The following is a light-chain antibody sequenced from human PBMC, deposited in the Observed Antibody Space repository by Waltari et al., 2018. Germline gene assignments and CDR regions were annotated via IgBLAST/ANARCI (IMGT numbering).Light chain of an antibody. V-gene: IGLV1-40*01. CDR3: QSYDTTLSVV. Sequence: QSVLTQPPSVSGAPGQRVTISCSGSGSNIGAGYDVHWYRQLPGKAPTLLIYGVNTRPLGVSDRFSGSQFDTSASLAIAGLQADDEADYYCQSYDTTLSVVFGGGTKLTVL. CDR2: GVN. CDR1: GSNIGAGYD. J-gene: IGLJ2*01.